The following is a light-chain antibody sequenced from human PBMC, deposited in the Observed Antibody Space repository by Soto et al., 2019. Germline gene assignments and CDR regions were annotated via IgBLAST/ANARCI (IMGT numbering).Light chain of an antibody. CDR2: DAS. V-gene: IGKV3-11*01. CDR1: QSVSLS. J-gene: IGKJ5*01. CDR3: QQYLISVT. Sequence: PVVIAALSFRASQSVSLSLAWYQQKPGQAPRLLIYDASKRASGFPARFSGSGSGTDFTLTISSLEPEDFAVYYCQQYLISVTFGQGTRLEIK.